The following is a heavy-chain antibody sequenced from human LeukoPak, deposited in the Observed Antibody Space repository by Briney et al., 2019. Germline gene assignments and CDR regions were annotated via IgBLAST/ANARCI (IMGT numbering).Heavy chain of an antibody. D-gene: IGHD2-2*01. CDR3: ARDGSGFRGYCSSTSCSFDY. Sequence: GGSLRLSCAASGFTFSSYWMSWVRQAPGKGLEWVAVISYDGSNKYYADSVKGRFTISRDNSKNTLYLQMNSLRAEDTAVYYCARDGSGFRGYCSSTSCSFDYWGQGTLVTVSS. CDR2: ISYDGSNK. CDR1: GFTFSSYW. J-gene: IGHJ4*02. V-gene: IGHV3-30*03.